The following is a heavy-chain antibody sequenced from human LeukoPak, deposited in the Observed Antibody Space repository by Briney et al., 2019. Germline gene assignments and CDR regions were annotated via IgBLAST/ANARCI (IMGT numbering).Heavy chain of an antibody. CDR1: GYTFTGYD. Sequence: ASVNVSCKASGYTFTGYDINWVRQATGQGLEWMGWMNPNSGNTGYAQKFQGRVTMTRNTSISTAYMELSSLRSEDTAVFYCAICIRALAFDPWGQGTLVTVSS. CDR2: MNPNSGNT. CDR3: AICIRALAFDP. J-gene: IGHJ5*02. D-gene: IGHD2-15*01. V-gene: IGHV1-8*01.